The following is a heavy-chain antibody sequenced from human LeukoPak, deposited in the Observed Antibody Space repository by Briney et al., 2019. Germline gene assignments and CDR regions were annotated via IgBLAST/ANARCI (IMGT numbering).Heavy chain of an antibody. J-gene: IGHJ5*02. D-gene: IGHD3-22*01. CDR2: IFYSGST. CDR1: GGSISSYY. Sequence: SETLSLTCTVSGGSISSYYWSWIRQPPGKGLEWIGYIFYSGSTNYNPSLKSRVTISVDTSKNQFSLKLSSVTAADTAVYYCARESGYRPFDPWGQGTLVTVSS. V-gene: IGHV4-59*12. CDR3: ARESGYRPFDP.